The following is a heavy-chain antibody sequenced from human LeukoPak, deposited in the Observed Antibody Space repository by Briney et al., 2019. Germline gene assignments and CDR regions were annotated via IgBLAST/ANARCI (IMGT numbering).Heavy chain of an antibody. V-gene: IGHV4-39*01. CDR1: GGSISSSNYY. J-gene: IGHJ5*02. CDR3: ARHPVIWLQYPS. Sequence: PSETLSLTCTVSGGSISSSNYYWGWIRQPPGKGLEWIGSVYYSGSTYYNPSLKSRVTISVDTSKNQFSLKLSSVTAADTAVYYCARHPVIWLQYPSWGQGTLVTVSS. CDR2: VYYSGST. D-gene: IGHD5-24*01.